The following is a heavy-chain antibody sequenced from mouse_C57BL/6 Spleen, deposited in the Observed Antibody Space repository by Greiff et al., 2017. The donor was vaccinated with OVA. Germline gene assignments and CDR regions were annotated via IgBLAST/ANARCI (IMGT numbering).Heavy chain of an antibody. V-gene: IGHV1-80*01. CDR3: AGDYFGTSTYFDV. D-gene: IGHD1-1*01. J-gene: IGHJ1*03. CDR1: GYAFSSYW. CDR2: IYPGDGDT. Sequence: QVQLQQSGAELVKPGASVKISCKASGYAFSSYWMNWVKQRPGKGLEWIGQIYPGDGDTNYNGKFKGKATLTADKSSSTAYMQLSSLTSKDSAVYFCAGDYFGTSTYFDVWGTGTTVTVSS.